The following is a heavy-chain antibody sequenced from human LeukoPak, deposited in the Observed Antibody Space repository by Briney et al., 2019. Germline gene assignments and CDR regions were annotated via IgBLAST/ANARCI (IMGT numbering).Heavy chain of an antibody. CDR1: GFTFSSYG. D-gene: IGHD5-12*01. J-gene: IGHJ4*02. CDR2: ISYDGSNK. Sequence: GGSLRLSCAASGFTFSSYGMHWVRQAPGKGLEWVAVISYDGSNKYYADSVKGRFTISRVNSKNTLYLQMNSLRAEDTAVYYCAKTKARGYSGYESWGQGTLVTVSS. CDR3: AKTKARGYSGYES. V-gene: IGHV3-30*18.